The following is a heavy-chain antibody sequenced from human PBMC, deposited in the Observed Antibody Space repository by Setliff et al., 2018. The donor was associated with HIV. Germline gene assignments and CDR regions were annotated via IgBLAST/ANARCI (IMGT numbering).Heavy chain of an antibody. J-gene: IGHJ4*02. D-gene: IGHD6-19*01. Sequence: PSETLSLTCAVYGGSFSGYYWSWIRQPPGKGLDWIGEINHSGSTNYNPSLKSRVTISVDTSKNQFSLKLSSVTAADTAVYYCVQISGWEPYYFDYWGQGTLVTVSS. CDR1: GGSFSGYY. CDR3: VQISGWEPYYFDY. CDR2: INHSGST. V-gene: IGHV4-34*01.